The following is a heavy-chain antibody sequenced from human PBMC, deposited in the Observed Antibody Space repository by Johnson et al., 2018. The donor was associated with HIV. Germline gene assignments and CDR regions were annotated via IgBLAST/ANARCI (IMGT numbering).Heavy chain of an antibody. CDR1: GFSFSNFD. CDR2: ILYDGTDE. CDR3: ARAQIDCSGGKCPQTDASDV. D-gene: IGHD2-15*01. V-gene: IGHV3-33*01. Sequence: VQLVESGGGVVQPGGSLRLSCAASGFSFSNFDMHWVRQAPGRGLQWVTFILYDGTDENYADSVKGGFTISRDNTKSTLYLQMNSRRAEDAAVYYCARAQIDCSGGKCPQTDASDVWGQGTMVTVSS. J-gene: IGHJ3*01.